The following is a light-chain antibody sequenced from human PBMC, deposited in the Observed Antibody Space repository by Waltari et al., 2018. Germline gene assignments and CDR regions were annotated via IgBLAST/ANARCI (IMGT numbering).Light chain of an antibody. CDR2: RVS. J-gene: IGKJ2*01. Sequence: DVVMTQSPLSLPVTLGQPASISCTSSQSLVHSDGNTHLNWFHQRPGQSPRRLIYRVSNRDPGVPDRFSGGGSGTDFTLKIGRVEAEDVGVYYCMQGTHWPYTFGQGTRLDIK. CDR3: MQGTHWPYT. CDR1: QSLVHSDGNTH. V-gene: IGKV2-30*02.